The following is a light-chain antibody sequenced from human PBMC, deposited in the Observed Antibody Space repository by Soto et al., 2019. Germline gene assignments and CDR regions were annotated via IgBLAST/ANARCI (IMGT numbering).Light chain of an antibody. CDR1: SSNIGNNY. CDR3: GTWDSSLSAGVV. J-gene: IGLJ2*01. V-gene: IGLV1-51*01. CDR2: DNN. Sequence: QSVLTQPPSVSAAPGKTVTISCSGSSSNIGNNYVSWYQQLPGTAPKLLIYDNNKRPSGIPDRFSGSKSGTSATLGITGLQTRDEADYYCGTWDSSLSAGVVFGGGTKLTVL.